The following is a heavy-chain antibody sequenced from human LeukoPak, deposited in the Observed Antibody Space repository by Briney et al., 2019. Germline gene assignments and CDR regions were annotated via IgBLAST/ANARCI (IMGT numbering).Heavy chain of an antibody. J-gene: IGHJ5*02. V-gene: IGHV4-59*01. Sequence: SETLSLTCTVSGGSISPYFWSWIRQPPGKGLEWIGYISYTGNTNYNPSLKSRVTISVDTSKNQFSLQLTSVTAADTAVYYCARDDYRGVTNFDPWGQGALVTVSS. CDR3: ARDDYRGVTNFDP. D-gene: IGHD3-10*01. CDR1: GGSISPYF. CDR2: ISYTGNT.